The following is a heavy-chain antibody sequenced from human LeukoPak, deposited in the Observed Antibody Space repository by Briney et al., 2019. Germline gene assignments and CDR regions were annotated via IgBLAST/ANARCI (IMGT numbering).Heavy chain of an antibody. CDR1: GYTFTGYY. D-gene: IGHD6-13*01. CDR3: AREVRRGSSSWEMIYYYYYMDV. J-gene: IGHJ6*03. CDR2: INPNSGGT. V-gene: IGHV1-2*02. Sequence: ASVKVSCKASGYTFTGYYMHWVRQAPGQGLEWMGWINPNSGGTNYAQKFQGRVTMTRDTSISTAYMELSRLRSDDTAVYYCAREVRRGSSSWEMIYYYYYMDVWGKGTTVTVSS.